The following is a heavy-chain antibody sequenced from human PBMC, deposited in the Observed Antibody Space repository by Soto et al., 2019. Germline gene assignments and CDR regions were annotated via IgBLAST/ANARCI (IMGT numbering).Heavy chain of an antibody. J-gene: IGHJ3*02. V-gene: IGHV3-23*01. CDR3: SKRSGRTTVTWGAFHM. CDR2: VSGSGDRT. CDR1: GFTFSSYA. D-gene: IGHD1-1*01. Sequence: EVQLLESGGGLVQPGGSLRLSCAASGFTFSSYAMSWVRQAPGKGLEYVSSVSGSGDRTYYADSVKGRFTISRDNSKNTLSLQLNSQRAEDTAVYYCSKRSGRTTVTWGAFHMWGQGTMVTVSS.